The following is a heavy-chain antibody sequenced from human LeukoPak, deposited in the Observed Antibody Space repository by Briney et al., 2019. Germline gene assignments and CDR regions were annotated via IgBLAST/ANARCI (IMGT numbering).Heavy chain of an antibody. CDR2: ISSFGSTI. Sequence: GGSLRLSCVASGFSFTSFEMNWVRQAPGKGLEWLSHISSFGSTIYYADSVKGRFTISRDNAKNSLYLQMNSLRAEDMALYYCARRVGATLYFDLWGRGTLVTVSS. V-gene: IGHV3-48*03. CDR3: ARRVGATLYFDL. J-gene: IGHJ2*01. CDR1: GFSFTSFE. D-gene: IGHD1-26*01.